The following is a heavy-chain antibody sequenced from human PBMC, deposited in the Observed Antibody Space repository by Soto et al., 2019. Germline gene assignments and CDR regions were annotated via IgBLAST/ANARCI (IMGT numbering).Heavy chain of an antibody. V-gene: IGHV1-69*02. J-gene: IGHJ5*02. CDR2: VIPILGMA. CDR3: ARGGAVVVPGAVDRHNWSVP. D-gene: IGHD2-2*01. CDR1: GGTFSSYS. Sequence: QVQLVQSGAEVKKPGSSVKVSCEASGGTFSSYSFSWVRQAPGQGLEWMGRVIPILGMANYAQKFQGRVTITADKSTSTVYMELSSLRSEDTAVYYCARGGAVVVPGAVDRHNWSVPWGQGTLVTVSS.